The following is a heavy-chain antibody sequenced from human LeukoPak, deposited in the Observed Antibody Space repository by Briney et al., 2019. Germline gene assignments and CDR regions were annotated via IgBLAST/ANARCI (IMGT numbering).Heavy chain of an antibody. Sequence: GGSLRLSCEASGFSFDDYATHWVRQAPGKGLEWVAGISRNSYNIAYGDSVKGRFTISRDNAKKSLSLQMNSLGTEDTAFYYCAKSRDDGTGYYYDYWGQGVLVTVAS. CDR2: ISRNSYNI. J-gene: IGHJ4*02. D-gene: IGHD3-9*01. CDR3: AKSRDDGTGYYYDY. V-gene: IGHV3-9*01. CDR1: GFSFDDYA.